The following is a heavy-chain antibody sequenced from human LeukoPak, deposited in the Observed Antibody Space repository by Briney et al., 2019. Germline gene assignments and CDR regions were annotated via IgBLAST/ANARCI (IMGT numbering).Heavy chain of an antibody. CDR3: ASNFNLDYGRDGMDV. Sequence: SGTLSLTCTVSGGSISSYYWSWIRQPAGKGLEWIGRIYTSGSTNYNPSLKSRVTMSVGSSKNPFSLKLSSVTAADTAVYYCASNFNLDYGRDGMDVWGQGTTVTVSS. CDR2: IYTSGST. CDR1: GGSISSYY. V-gene: IGHV4-4*07. D-gene: IGHD4-17*01. J-gene: IGHJ6*02.